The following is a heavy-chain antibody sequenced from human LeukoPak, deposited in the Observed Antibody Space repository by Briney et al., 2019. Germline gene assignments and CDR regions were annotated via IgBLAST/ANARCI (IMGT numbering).Heavy chain of an antibody. CDR3: ARLVGCGSSNCYSRDNWFDP. J-gene: IGHJ5*02. Sequence: ASLKLSCKASGYPFNSYDINWVRQATGHGLEWMGWINTNSGSKDSAKKFQGRVPMTANTSISTAYMELNNLRSEDTAVYYCARLVGCGSSNCYSRDNWFDPWGQGTLVTVSS. CDR2: INTNSGSK. V-gene: IGHV1-8*01. D-gene: IGHD2-2*01. CDR1: GYPFNSYD.